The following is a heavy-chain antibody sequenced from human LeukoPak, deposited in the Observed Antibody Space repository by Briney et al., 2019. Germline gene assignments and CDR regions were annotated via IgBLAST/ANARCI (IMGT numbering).Heavy chain of an antibody. CDR3: ARLLGDGDAFDI. CDR1: GGSISSGSYY. CDR2: IYTSGST. V-gene: IGHV4-61*02. D-gene: IGHD2/OR15-2a*01. J-gene: IGHJ3*02. Sequence: SETLSLTCTVSGGSISSGSYYWSWMRQPAGKGLEWIGRIYTSGSTNYNPSLKSRVTISVDTSKNQFSLKLSSVTAADTAVYYCARLLGDGDAFDIWGQGTMVTVSS.